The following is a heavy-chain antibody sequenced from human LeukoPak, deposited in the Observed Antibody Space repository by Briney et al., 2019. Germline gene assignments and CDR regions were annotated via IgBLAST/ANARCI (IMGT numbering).Heavy chain of an antibody. CDR1: GFTFSSWW. D-gene: IGHD6-13*01. CDR3: ARDTSPSIAAAGYDAFDI. CDR2: IKQDGSEK. J-gene: IGHJ3*02. Sequence: GGSLRLSCAASGFTFSSWWMNWVRQAPGKGLEWVANIKQDGSEKNCLDSVKGRFTISRDNAKNSLYLQMNSLRAEDTAVYYCARDTSPSIAAAGYDAFDIWGQGTIVTVSS. V-gene: IGHV3-7*01.